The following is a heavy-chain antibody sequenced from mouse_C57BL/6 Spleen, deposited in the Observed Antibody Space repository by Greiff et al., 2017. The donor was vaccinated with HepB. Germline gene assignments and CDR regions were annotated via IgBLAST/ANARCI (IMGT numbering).Heavy chain of an antibody. CDR2: IYPGDGDT. CDR1: GYAFSSYW. CDR3: AREGAYSNYPFFDY. V-gene: IGHV1-80*01. Sequence: VQLQQSGAELVKPGASVKISCKASGYAFSSYWMNWVKQRPGKGLEWIGQIYPGDGDTNYNGKFKGKATLTADKSSSTAYMQLSSLTSEDSAVYFWAREGAYSNYPFFDYWGQGTTLTVSS. D-gene: IGHD2-5*01. J-gene: IGHJ2*01.